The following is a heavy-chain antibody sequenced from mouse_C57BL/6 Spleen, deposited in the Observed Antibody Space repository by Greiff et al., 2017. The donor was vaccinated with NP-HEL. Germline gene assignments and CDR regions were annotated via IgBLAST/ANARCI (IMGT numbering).Heavy chain of an antibody. D-gene: IGHD2-4*01. CDR3: ARRDYDAFAY. Sequence: EVKVEESGGGLVKPGGSLKLSCAASGFTFSDYGMHWVRQAPEKGLEWVAYISSGSSTIYYADTVKGRFTISRDNAKNTLFLQMTSLGSEDTAMYYCARRDYDAFAYWGQGTLVTVSA. CDR2: ISSGSSTI. V-gene: IGHV5-17*01. J-gene: IGHJ3*01. CDR1: GFTFSDYG.